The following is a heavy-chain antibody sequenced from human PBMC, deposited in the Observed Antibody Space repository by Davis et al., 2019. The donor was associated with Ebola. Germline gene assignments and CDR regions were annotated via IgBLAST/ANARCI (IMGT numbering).Heavy chain of an antibody. CDR1: TFSSYA. Sequence: TFSSYAMSWVRQSPGKGLEWIGSIYYSGSTYYNPSLKSRVTISVDTSKNQFSLKLSSVTAADTAVYYCARCRGRNCSGGSCYWDYWGQGTLVTVSS. CDR2: IYYSGST. V-gene: IGHV4-39*01. J-gene: IGHJ4*02. D-gene: IGHD2-15*01. CDR3: ARCRGRNCSGGSCYWDY.